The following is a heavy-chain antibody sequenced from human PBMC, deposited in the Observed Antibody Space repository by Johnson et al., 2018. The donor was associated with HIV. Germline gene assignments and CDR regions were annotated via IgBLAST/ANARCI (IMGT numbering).Heavy chain of an antibody. CDR3: ARTIGDRPGGAFDV. CDR1: GFTFSNYV. D-gene: IGHD6-6*01. CDR2: VSFDGSNK. J-gene: IGHJ3*01. V-gene: IGHV3-30-3*01. Sequence: VLLLESGGGVVQPGRSLRLSCAASGFTFSNYVMNWVRQAPGRGLEWVALVSFDGSNKYFADSVKGRFTISRDNSKNTVRLQMNSLKAEDTGLYYCARTIGDRPGGAFDVWGQGTMVTVSS.